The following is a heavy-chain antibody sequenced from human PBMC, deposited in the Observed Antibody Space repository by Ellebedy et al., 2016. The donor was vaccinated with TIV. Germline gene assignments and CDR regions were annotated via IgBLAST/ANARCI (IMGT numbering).Heavy chain of an antibody. CDR2: IKHEGTEK. J-gene: IGHJ3*01. CDR3: ARDQVGGAFAV. V-gene: IGHV3-7*04. Sequence: GESLKISCEACGYTFSRYWMSWVRQAPGKGQECVAKIKHEGTEKYYVDSVKGRFTISRDNAKNSLYLQINSLSAVGTAVYYSARDQVGGAFAVWGQGTMVTVSS. D-gene: IGHD1-26*01. CDR1: GYTFSRYW.